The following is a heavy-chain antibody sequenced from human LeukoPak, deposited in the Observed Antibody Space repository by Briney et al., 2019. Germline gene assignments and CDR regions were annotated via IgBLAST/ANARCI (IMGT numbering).Heavy chain of an antibody. J-gene: IGHJ4*02. Sequence: GGSLRLSCAASGFTFSSYAMNWVRQAPGKGLEWVSAISGSGGSTYYADSVKGRFTISRDNSKNTLFLQMNSLRAEDTAVYCCAKEEYFYGSGFDYWGQGTLVTVSS. CDR2: ISGSGGST. CDR1: GFTFSSYA. CDR3: AKEEYFYGSGFDY. V-gene: IGHV3-23*01. D-gene: IGHD3-10*01.